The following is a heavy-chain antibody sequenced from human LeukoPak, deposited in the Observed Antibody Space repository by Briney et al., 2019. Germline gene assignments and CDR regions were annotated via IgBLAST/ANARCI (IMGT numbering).Heavy chain of an antibody. J-gene: IGHJ4*02. Sequence: GGSLRLSCAASGFTFSSYGTPWVRQAPGKGLEWVAVISYDGSNKYYADSVKGRFTISRDNSKNTLYLQMNSLRAEDTAVYYCAKDRFRLPFDYWGQGTLVTVSS. D-gene: IGHD3-10*01. CDR3: AKDRFRLPFDY. CDR1: GFTFSSYG. V-gene: IGHV3-30*18. CDR2: ISYDGSNK.